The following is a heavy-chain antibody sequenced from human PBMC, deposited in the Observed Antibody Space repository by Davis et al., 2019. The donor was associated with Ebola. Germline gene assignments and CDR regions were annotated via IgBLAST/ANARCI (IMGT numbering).Heavy chain of an antibody. CDR3: ARVAYYDSSGYFLDYYGMDV. V-gene: IGHV4-30-4*07. CDR1: GGSISSGGYS. J-gene: IGHJ6*04. Sequence: SETLSLTCTVSGGSISSGGYSWSWIRQPPGKGLEWIGYMYYSGSTYYNPSLKSRVTISVDTSKNQFSLKLSSVTAADTAVYYCARVAYYDSSGYFLDYYGMDVWGKGTTVTVSS. CDR2: MYYSGST. D-gene: IGHD3-22*01.